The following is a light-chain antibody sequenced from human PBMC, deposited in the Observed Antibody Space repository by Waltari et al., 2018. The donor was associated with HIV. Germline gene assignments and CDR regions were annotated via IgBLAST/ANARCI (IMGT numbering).Light chain of an antibody. CDR1: QSVYNN. CDR2: GAS. Sequence: EIVMTQFPVSLSVSPGEGATLSCRASQSVYNNVAWYQQQSGQAPRLLIFGASTRASGVPLRFSGSGSGTEFTLTISSLRSEDFVVYYCQQYDRWPQTFGQGTKLEIK. V-gene: IGKV3-15*01. CDR3: QQYDRWPQT. J-gene: IGKJ2*01.